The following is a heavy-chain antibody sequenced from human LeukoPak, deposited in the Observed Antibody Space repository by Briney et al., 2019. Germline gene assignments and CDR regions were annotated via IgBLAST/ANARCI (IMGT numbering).Heavy chain of an antibody. D-gene: IGHD2-8*01. CDR1: GFTFSRNG. Sequence: GGSLRLSCAASGFTFSRNGMHWVRQAPGKGLEWVSYIRYDGSDKYYADSVKGRFTISRDNSKNTLYLQMNSLRAEDTAVYYCGKDVSWSLDYWGQGTLVTVSS. J-gene: IGHJ4*02. CDR2: IRYDGSDK. V-gene: IGHV3-30*02. CDR3: GKDVSWSLDY.